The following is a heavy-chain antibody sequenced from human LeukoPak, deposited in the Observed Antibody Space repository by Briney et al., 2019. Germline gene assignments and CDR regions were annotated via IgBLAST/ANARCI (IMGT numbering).Heavy chain of an antibody. J-gene: IGHJ4*02. Sequence: GRSLRLSCAASGFTFSSFGMHWVRQAPGKGLEWVAVIWYDGSNKYYADSVKGRFTISRDNSKNALCLQMNSLRAEDTAVYYCARDRGDSTSWYVTDYWGQGTLVTVSS. CDR3: ARDRGDSTSWYVTDY. D-gene: IGHD2-2*01. CDR2: IWYDGSNK. CDR1: GFTFSSFG. V-gene: IGHV3-33*01.